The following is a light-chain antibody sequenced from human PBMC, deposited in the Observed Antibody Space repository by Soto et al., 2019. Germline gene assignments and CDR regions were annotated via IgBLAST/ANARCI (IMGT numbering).Light chain of an antibody. CDR3: SSYTRSSTSV. CDR2: DVS. Sequence: QSVLTQPASVSGSPGQSITISCTGSSSDVGGYNYVSWYQQHPGKAPKLMIYDVSNRPSGVSNRFSGSKSGNTASLTISGLQAEDEADYYCSSYTRSSTSVFGGGTKVTVL. J-gene: IGLJ2*01. CDR1: SSDVGGYNY. V-gene: IGLV2-14*01.